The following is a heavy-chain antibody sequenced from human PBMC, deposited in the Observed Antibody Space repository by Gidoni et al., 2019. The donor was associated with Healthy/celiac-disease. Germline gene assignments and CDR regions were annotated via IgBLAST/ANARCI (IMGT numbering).Heavy chain of an antibody. V-gene: IGHV3-21*01. CDR2: ISSSSSYI. Sequence: EVQLVESGGGLVKPGGSLRLSCAASGFTFSSYSMNWVRQAPGKGLEWVSSISSSSSYIYYADSVKGRFTISRDNAKNSLYLQMNSLRAEDTAVYYCARSYMVRGVISYNWFDPWGQGTLVTVSS. CDR1: GFTFSSYS. CDR3: ARSYMVRGVISYNWFDP. J-gene: IGHJ5*02. D-gene: IGHD3-10*01.